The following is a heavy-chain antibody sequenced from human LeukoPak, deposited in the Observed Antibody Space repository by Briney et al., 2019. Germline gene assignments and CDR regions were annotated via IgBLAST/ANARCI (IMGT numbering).Heavy chain of an antibody. CDR1: GFTFSSYS. V-gene: IGHV3-21*01. CDR2: ISSSSSYI. D-gene: IGHD6-13*01. CDR3: ARKSSSWYDAFDI. J-gene: IGHJ3*02. Sequence: PGGSLRLSCAASGFTFSSYSMNWVRQAPGKGLEWVSSISSSSSYIYYADSVKGRFTIPRDNAKNSLYLQMNSLRAEDTAVYYCARKSSSWYDAFDIWGQGTMVTVSS.